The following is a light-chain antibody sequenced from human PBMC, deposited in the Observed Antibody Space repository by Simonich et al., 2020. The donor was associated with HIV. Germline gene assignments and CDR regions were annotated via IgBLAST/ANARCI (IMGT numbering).Light chain of an antibody. Sequence: EIVMTQSPATLSVSPGARATLSCRASQSGSTNLACYQQKPGQAPRLLIYGASTRADGIPARFSGSGSGTDFTLTISRLEPEDFAVYYWQQYYTTPPTFGQGTKVEIK. V-gene: IGKV3-15*01. CDR1: QSGSTN. CDR2: GAS. CDR3: QQYYTTPPT. J-gene: IGKJ1*01.